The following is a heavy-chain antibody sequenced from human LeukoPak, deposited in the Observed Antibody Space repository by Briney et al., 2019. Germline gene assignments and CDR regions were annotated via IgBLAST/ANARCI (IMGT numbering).Heavy chain of an antibody. D-gene: IGHD2-15*01. Sequence: SVTVSCKASGGTFSSYAISWVRQAPGQGLEWMGGIIPIFGTANYAQKFQGRVTITADESTSTAYMELSSLRSEDTAVYYCARKGYCSGGSCYLPRAFDIWGQGTMATVSS. CDR2: IIPIFGTA. J-gene: IGHJ3*02. V-gene: IGHV1-69*13. CDR1: GGTFSSYA. CDR3: ARKGYCSGGSCYLPRAFDI.